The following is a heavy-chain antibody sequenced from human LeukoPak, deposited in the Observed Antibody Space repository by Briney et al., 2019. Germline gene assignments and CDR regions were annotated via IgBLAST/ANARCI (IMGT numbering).Heavy chain of an antibody. Sequence: SETLSLTCTVSGGSISSYYWSWIRQPPGEGLEWIGYIYYSGSTNYNPSLKSRVTISVDTSKNQFSLKLSSVTAADTAVYYYARSRGSGSYWANWFDPWGQGTLVTVSS. CDR3: ARSRGSGSYWANWFDP. CDR2: IYYSGST. CDR1: GGSISSYY. V-gene: IGHV4-59*01. J-gene: IGHJ5*02. D-gene: IGHD3-10*01.